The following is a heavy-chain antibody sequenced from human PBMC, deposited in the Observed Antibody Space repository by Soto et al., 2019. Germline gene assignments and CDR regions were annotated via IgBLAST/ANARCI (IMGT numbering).Heavy chain of an antibody. CDR2: IIPMSGTI. CDR1: GGTFSSYA. J-gene: IGHJ5*02. D-gene: IGHD6-19*01. Sequence: SVKVSCKACGGTFSSYATSWVGQAPGQGLEWMGGIIPMSGTITYAQKFLGRVTITADESTSTAYMELNSLTSDDTAVYYCARENDGSRGWNWFDPWGQGTLVTVSS. V-gene: IGHV1-69*13. CDR3: ARENDGSRGWNWFDP.